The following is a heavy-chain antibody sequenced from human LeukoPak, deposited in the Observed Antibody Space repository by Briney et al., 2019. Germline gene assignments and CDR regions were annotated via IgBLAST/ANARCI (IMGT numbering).Heavy chain of an antibody. CDR3: ARENPMGYYDFWSGYSFDY. Sequence: ASVKVSCKASGYTFTSYYMHWVRQAPGQGLEWMGIINPSGGSTSYAQKFQGRVTMTRDMSTSTVYMELSSLRSEDTAVYYCARENPMGYYDFWSGYSFDYWGQGTLVTVSS. CDR1: GYTFTSYY. J-gene: IGHJ4*02. V-gene: IGHV1-46*01. CDR2: INPSGGST. D-gene: IGHD3-3*01.